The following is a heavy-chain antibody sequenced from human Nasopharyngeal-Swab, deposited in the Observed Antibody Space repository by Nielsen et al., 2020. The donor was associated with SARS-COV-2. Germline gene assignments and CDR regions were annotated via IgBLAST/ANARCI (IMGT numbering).Heavy chain of an antibody. D-gene: IGHD2-15*01. CDR2: ISGSGDNT. Sequence: GESLKISCVASGFTYSTYAMSWVRLAPGKGLEWFSGISGSGDNTYYADSVMGRFTISRDDSRNTLYLQMTSLGVEDTALYYCTRDSRDCDADVCYWGGADYWGQGTLVTVSS. CDR3: TRDSRDCDADVCYWGGADY. CDR1: GFTYSTYA. J-gene: IGHJ4*02. V-gene: IGHV3-23*01.